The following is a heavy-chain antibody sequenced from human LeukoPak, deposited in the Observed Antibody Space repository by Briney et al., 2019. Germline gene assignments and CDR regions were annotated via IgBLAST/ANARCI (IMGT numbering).Heavy chain of an antibody. Sequence: GRSLRLSCAASGFTFSSYAMHWVRQAPGKGLEWVAVISYDGSNKYYADSVKGRFTISRDNSKNTLYLQMNSLRAEDTAVYYCARDPAVAGDYLEYWGQGTLVTVSS. D-gene: IGHD6-19*01. V-gene: IGHV3-30*04. J-gene: IGHJ4*02. CDR1: GFTFSSYA. CDR2: ISYDGSNK. CDR3: ARDPAVAGDYLEY.